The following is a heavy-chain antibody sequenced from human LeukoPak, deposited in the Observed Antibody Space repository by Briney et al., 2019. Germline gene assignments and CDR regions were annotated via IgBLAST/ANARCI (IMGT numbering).Heavy chain of an antibody. D-gene: IGHD6-19*01. CDR3: AIHQPNPGIALPGASLFAY. J-gene: IGHJ4*02. V-gene: IGHV1-69*05. CDR1: GGTFSSYA. Sequence: ASVKVSCKASGGTFSSYAISWVRQARGQGLEWMGGSIPVFGTANYAQKVQGRVTMTTDTSTSTAYMELRSLRSDDTAGYYRAIHQPNPGIALPGASLFAYWGQGTLVTLSS. CDR2: SIPVFGTA.